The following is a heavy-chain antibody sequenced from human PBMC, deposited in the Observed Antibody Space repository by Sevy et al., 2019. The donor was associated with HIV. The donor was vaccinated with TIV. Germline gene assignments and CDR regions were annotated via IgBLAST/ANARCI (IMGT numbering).Heavy chain of an antibody. V-gene: IGHV3-30*03. CDR3: AGDAGYSVNYNPRFDH. D-gene: IGHD1-26*01. CDR1: AFTFSTYA. Sequence: GGSLRLSCAASAFTFSTYAMHWVRQAPGKGLEWVAVISYDGSHKYYADSVKGRFTISRDDSKRSLYLQMNTLRAEDTAAYYRAGDAGYSVNYNPRFDHWGQGTLVTVSS. J-gene: IGHJ4*02. CDR2: ISYDGSHK.